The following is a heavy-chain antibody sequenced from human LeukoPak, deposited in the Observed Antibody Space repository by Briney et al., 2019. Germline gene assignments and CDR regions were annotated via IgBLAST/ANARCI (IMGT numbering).Heavy chain of an antibody. CDR2: INHRGST. CDR1: GGSFSGYY. CDR3: ARGLRQLVRSWHY. Sequence: SETLSLTCAVYGGSFSGYYWSWIRQPPGKGLEWIGEINHRGSTNYNPSLKSRVTISVDTSKDQFSLKLSSVTAADTAVYYCARGLRQLVRSWHYWGQGTLVTVSS. J-gene: IGHJ4*02. V-gene: IGHV4-34*01. D-gene: IGHD6-6*01.